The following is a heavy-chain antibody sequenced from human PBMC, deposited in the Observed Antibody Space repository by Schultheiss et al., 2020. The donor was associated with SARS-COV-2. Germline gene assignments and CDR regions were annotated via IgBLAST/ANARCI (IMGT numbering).Heavy chain of an antibody. J-gene: IGHJ5*02. CDR2: ITCNGGTT. V-gene: IGHV3-9*01. Sequence: GGSLRLSCAASGFTFDDYAMHWVRQAPGKGLEWISGITCNGGTTAYADSVKGRFAISRDNTKNTLYLQMNSLRAEDTAVYYCARVRTGWFDPWGQGTLVTVSS. CDR1: GFTFDDYA. CDR3: ARVRTGWFDP.